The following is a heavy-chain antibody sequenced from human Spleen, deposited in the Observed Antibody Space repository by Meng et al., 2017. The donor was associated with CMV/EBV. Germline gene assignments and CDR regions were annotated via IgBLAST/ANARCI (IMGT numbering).Heavy chain of an antibody. CDR3: SIRGGQRGYFDY. CDR1: GGSVSSGSYY. D-gene: IGHD3-10*01. V-gene: IGHV4-61*01. J-gene: IGHJ4*02. Sequence: GSLRLSCTVSGGSVSSGSYYWSWIRQPPGKGLEWIGHIYHSGSTNYNPSLKSRVTISVDTSRNQFSLKLSSVTAADTAVYYCSIRGGQRGYFDYWGQGTLVTVS. CDR2: IYHSGST.